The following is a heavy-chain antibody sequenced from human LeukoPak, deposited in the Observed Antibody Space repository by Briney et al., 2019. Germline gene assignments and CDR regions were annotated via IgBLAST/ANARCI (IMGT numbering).Heavy chain of an antibody. J-gene: IGHJ5*02. Sequence: SETLSLTCAVYGGSFSGYYWSWIRQPPGKGLEWIGEINHSGSTNYNPSLKSRVTISVDTSKNQFSLKLSSVTAADTAVYYCARHLGYCSGGSCYINWLDPWGQGTLVTVSS. V-gene: IGHV4-34*01. D-gene: IGHD2-15*01. CDR2: INHSGST. CDR1: GGSFSGYY. CDR3: ARHLGYCSGGSCYINWLDP.